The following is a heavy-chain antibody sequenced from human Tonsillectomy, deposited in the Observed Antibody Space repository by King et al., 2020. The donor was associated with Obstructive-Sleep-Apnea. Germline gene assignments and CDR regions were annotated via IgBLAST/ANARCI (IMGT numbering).Heavy chain of an antibody. CDR3: ARDTYYYDSSGYYKLDY. CDR2: ISSSSSYI. D-gene: IGHD3-22*01. V-gene: IGHV3-21*01. Sequence: QLVQSGGGLVKRGGSLRLSCAASGFTFSSYSMNWVRQAPGKGLEWVSSISSSSSYIYYADSVKGRFTISRDNAKNSLYLQMNSLRAEDTAVYYCARDTYYYDSSGYYKLDYWGQGTLVTVSS. CDR1: GFTFSSYS. J-gene: IGHJ4*02.